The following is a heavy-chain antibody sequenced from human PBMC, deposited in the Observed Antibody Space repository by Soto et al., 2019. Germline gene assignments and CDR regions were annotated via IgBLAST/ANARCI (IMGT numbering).Heavy chain of an antibody. Sequence: GGSLRLSCAASGFTFRSYAMSWVRQAPGKGLEWVSGISGSGGGTYYVDSVKGRFTISRDNSKNTVFLQMNSLRAEDTAVYYCAREDSSSSYHMDVWGRGTSVIVSS. V-gene: IGHV3-23*01. J-gene: IGHJ6*02. CDR2: ISGSGGGT. D-gene: IGHD6-6*01. CDR3: AREDSSSSYHMDV. CDR1: GFTFRSYA.